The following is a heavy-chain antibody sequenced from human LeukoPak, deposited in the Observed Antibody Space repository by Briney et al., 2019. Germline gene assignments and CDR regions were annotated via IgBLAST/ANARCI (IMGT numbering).Heavy chain of an antibody. CDR2: ISYDGSNK. V-gene: IGHV3-30-3*01. J-gene: IGHJ4*02. D-gene: IGHD6-19*01. Sequence: GGSLRLSCAASGFTFSSYAMHWVRQAPGKGLEWMAVISYDGSNKYYADSVKGRFTISRDNSKNTLYLQMNSLRAEDTAVYYCARDMIGIAVAGPGYWGQGTLVTVSS. CDR3: ARDMIGIAVAGPGY. CDR1: GFTFSSYA.